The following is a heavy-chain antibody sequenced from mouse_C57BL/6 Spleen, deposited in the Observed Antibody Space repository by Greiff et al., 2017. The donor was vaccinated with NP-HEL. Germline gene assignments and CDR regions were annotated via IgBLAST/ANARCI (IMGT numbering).Heavy chain of an antibody. CDR1: GFTFSDYY. CDR2: INYDGSST. J-gene: IGHJ4*01. D-gene: IGHD2-5*01. CDR3: ARGGAYYSNLYAMDY. V-gene: IGHV5-16*01. Sequence: EVKLEGSEGGLVQPGSSMKLSCTASGFTFSDYYLAWVRQVPEKGLEWVANINYDGSSTYYLDSLMSRFIISRDNAKNILYLQMSSLKSEDTATYYCARGGAYYSNLYAMDYWGQGTSVTVSS.